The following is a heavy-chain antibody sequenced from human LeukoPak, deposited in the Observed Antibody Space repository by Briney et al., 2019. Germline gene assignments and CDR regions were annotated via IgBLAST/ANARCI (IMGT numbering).Heavy chain of an antibody. D-gene: IGHD3-10*01. CDR1: GYTLTELS. CDR3: ATAPPLYYYGSGSYRGFDI. V-gene: IGHV1-24*01. J-gene: IGHJ3*02. CDR2: FDPEDGET. Sequence: GASVKVSCKVSGYTLTELSMHWVRQAPGKGLEWRGGFDPEDGETIYAQKFQGRVTMTEDTSTDTAYMELSSLRSEDTAVYYCATAPPLYYYGSGSYRGFDIWGQGTMVTVSS.